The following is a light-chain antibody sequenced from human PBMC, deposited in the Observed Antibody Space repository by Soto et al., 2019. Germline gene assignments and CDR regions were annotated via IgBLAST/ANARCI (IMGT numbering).Light chain of an antibody. CDR3: QSYDSSLSAAV. V-gene: IGLV1-40*01. J-gene: IGLJ2*01. CDR1: SSNIGAGYD. CDR2: GNS. Sequence: QSVLTQPLSVSGAPGQKVIISCTGSSSNIGAGYDVHWYQQLPGTAPKLLIYGNSNRPSGVPDRLSGSKSGTSASLAITGLQVEDEADYYCQSYDSSLSAAVFGGGTKLTVL.